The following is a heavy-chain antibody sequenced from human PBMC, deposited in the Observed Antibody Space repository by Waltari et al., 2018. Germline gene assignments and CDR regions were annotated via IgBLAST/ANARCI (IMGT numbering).Heavy chain of an antibody. V-gene: IGHV4-39*01. CDR3: ARHGLSGYYRYWFDP. CDR2: IYYSGST. Sequence: QLQLQESGPGLVKPSETLSLTCTVSGGSISSSSYYWGWISQPPGKGLEWIGGIYYSGSTYYNPSLKSRVTISVDTSKNQFSLKLSSVTAADTAVYYCARHGLSGYYRYWFDPWGQGTLVTVSS. J-gene: IGHJ5*02. D-gene: IGHD3-22*01. CDR1: GGSISSSSYY.